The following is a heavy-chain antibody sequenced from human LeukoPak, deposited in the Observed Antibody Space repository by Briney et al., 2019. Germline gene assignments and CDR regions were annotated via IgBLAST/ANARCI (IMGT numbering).Heavy chain of an antibody. D-gene: IGHD3-22*01. V-gene: IGHV1-2*02. CDR3: TRGSYYDSSGYSGVRLFDY. Sequence: ASVKVSCKASGYTITDYYIHWVRQAPGQGLEWMVWINPNSVGTNYAQKFQGRVTMTSDTSISTAYMELSRLRSDDTALYYCTRGSYYDSSGYSGVRLFDYWGQGTPVTVPS. CDR1: GYTITDYY. J-gene: IGHJ4*02. CDR2: INPNSVGT.